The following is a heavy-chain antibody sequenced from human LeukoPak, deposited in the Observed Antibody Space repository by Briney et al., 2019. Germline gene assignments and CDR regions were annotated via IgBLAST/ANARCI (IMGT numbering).Heavy chain of an antibody. CDR3: ARAMVRGVRPLYYFDY. D-gene: IGHD3-10*01. Sequence: AGGSLRLSCAASGFTFSSYSMNWVRQAPGKGLEWVSSISSSSSYIYYADSVKGRFTISRDNAKNSLYLQMNSLRAEDTAVYYCARAMVRGVRPLYYFDYWGQGTLVTVSS. V-gene: IGHV3-21*01. CDR2: ISSSSSYI. J-gene: IGHJ4*02. CDR1: GFTFSSYS.